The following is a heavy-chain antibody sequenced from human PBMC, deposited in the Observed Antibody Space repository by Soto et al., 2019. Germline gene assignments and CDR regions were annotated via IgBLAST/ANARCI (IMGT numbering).Heavy chain of an antibody. J-gene: IGHJ6*02. CDR2: IYPGDSDT. CDR1: GYSFTSYW. V-gene: IGHV5-51*01. CDR3: ARQDDYSRPYYYYGMDV. Sequence: PGESLKISCKGSGYSFTSYWIGWVRQMPGKGLEWMGIIYPGDSDTRYSPSFQGQVTISADKSISTAYLQWSSLEASDTAMYYCARQDDYSRPYYYYGMDVWGQGTTVTVSS. D-gene: IGHD4-4*01.